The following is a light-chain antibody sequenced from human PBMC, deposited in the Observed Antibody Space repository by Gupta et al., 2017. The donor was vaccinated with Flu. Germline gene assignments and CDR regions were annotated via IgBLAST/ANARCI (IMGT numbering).Light chain of an antibody. V-gene: IGKV1-39*01. Sequence: DIQMTQSPSSLSASVGDRVTITCRASQSISSYLNWYQQKPGKAPKVLIHAASSLQSGVPSRFSGSGSGTNFTLTISRLQPEDFATYYCQQSYSTPYSFGQGTKLEIK. CDR2: AAS. CDR1: QSISSY. CDR3: QQSYSTPYS. J-gene: IGKJ2*03.